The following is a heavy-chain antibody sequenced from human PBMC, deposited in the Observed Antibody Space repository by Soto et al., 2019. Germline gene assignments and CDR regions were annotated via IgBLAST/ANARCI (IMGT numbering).Heavy chain of an antibody. V-gene: IGHV1-18*01. Sequence: QVQLVQSGAEVKKPGASVKVSCKASGYTFTSYGISWVRQAPGQGLEWMGWISAYNGNTNYAQKLQGRVTMTTDTSTSTAYMELRSLRSDDTAVYYCAREVGYCSSTSCQDCFDYWGQGTLVTVAS. CDR3: AREVGYCSSTSCQDCFDY. CDR2: ISAYNGNT. D-gene: IGHD2-2*01. CDR1: GYTFTSYG. J-gene: IGHJ4*02.